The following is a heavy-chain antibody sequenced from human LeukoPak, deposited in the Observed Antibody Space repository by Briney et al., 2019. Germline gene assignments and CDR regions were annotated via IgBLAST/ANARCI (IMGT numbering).Heavy chain of an antibody. CDR3: ARSRSSWTYDY. V-gene: IGHV1-18*04. D-gene: IGHD6-13*01. CDR2: ISAYNGNT. J-gene: IGHJ4*02. CDR1: GYTFTSYG. Sequence: GASVEVSCKASGYTFTSYGISWVRQAPGRGLEWMGWISAYNGNTNYAQKLQGRVTMTADTSTSTAYMELRSLRSDDTAVYYCARSRSSWTYDYWGQGTLVTVSS.